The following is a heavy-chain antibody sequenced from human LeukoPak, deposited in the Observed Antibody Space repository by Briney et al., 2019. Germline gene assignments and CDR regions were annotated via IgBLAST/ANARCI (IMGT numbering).Heavy chain of an antibody. CDR3: TREWSAITMIVVDSDY. CDR2: IRSKAYGGTT. J-gene: IGHJ4*02. Sequence: PGRSLRLSCTASGFTFGNYAMSWFRQAPGKGLEYIGFIRSKAYGGTTEYAASVKGRFTISRDDSKSIAYLQMNSLKTEDTAVYYCTREWSAITMIVVDSDYRGQGTLVTVSS. CDR1: GFTFGNYA. D-gene: IGHD3-22*01. V-gene: IGHV3-49*03.